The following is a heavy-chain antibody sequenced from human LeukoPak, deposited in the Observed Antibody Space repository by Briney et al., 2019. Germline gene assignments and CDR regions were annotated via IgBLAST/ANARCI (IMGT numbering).Heavy chain of an antibody. CDR3: ARTTLYYFDY. V-gene: IGHV4-59*01. CDR1: GGSISSDH. Sequence: KPSETLSLTCTVSGGSISSDHWNWIRQPPGKGLEWIGCIFYSGRTYYNPSLKSRVTISVDMSKSQFSLKLSSVTAADTAVYYCARTTLYYFDYWGQGTLVTVSS. CDR2: IFYSGRT. J-gene: IGHJ4*02. D-gene: IGHD1-26*01.